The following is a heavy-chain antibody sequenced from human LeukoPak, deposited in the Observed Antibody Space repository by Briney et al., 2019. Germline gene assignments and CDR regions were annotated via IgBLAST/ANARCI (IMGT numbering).Heavy chain of an antibody. CDR1: GYTFTSYG. Sequence: ASVKVSCKASGYTFTSYGISWVRQAPGQGLEWMGWISAYNGNTNYAQKLQGRVTMTTDTSTSTAYMELRSLRSDDTAVYYCARDLFLLWFNYDFWSGYYRFDYWGQGTLVTVSS. V-gene: IGHV1-18*01. CDR2: ISAYNGNT. CDR3: ARDLFLLWFNYDFWSGYYRFDY. D-gene: IGHD3-3*01. J-gene: IGHJ4*02.